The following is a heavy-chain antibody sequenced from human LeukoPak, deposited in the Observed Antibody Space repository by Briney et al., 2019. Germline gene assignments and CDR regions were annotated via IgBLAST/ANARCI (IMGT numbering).Heavy chain of an antibody. J-gene: IGHJ4*02. CDR3: AKGSYYYDSSGYRRGYFDY. V-gene: IGHV3-21*04. CDR1: GFTFSSYN. D-gene: IGHD3-22*01. Sequence: GGSLRLSCAASGFTFSSYNMNWVRQAPGKGLEWVSSITSGSSYIYYADSVKGRFTISRDNAKNSLYLQMNSLRAEDTALYYCAKGSYYYDSSGYRRGYFDYWGQGTLVTVSS. CDR2: ITSGSSYI.